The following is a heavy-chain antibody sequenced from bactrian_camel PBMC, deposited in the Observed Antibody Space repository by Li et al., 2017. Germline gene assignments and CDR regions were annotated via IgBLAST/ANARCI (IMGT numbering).Heavy chain of an antibody. D-gene: IGHD3*01. CDR2: INTSGGST. Sequence: VQLVESGGGLVQPGGSLRLSCAASPFTVSRVDMSWVRQAPGKGLEWVSGINTSGGSTYYAGSVKGRFTISRDNAKNKVYLQLNSLKPEDTAVYYCAAEPRGSAYWGQGTQVTVS. J-gene: IGHJ4*01. CDR1: PFTVSRVD. CDR3: AAEPRGSAY. V-gene: IGHV3S40*01.